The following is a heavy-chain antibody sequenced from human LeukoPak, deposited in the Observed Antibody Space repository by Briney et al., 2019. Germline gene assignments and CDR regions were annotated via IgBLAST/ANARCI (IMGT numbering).Heavy chain of an antibody. Sequence: SETLSLTCTVSGGSISSYYWSWIRQPPGKGLEWIGYIYYSGSTNYNPSLKSRVTISVDTSKNQFSLKLSSVTAADTAVYYCARLFRTRDYWGQGTLVTVSS. D-gene: IGHD1-14*01. CDR2: IYYSGST. CDR3: ARLFRTRDY. CDR1: GGSISSYY. J-gene: IGHJ4*02. V-gene: IGHV4-59*12.